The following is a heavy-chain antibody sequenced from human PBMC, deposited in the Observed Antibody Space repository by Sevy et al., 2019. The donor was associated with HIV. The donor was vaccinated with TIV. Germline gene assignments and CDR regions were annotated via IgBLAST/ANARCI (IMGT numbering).Heavy chain of an antibody. J-gene: IGHJ4*02. CDR1: GFTFSSYG. CDR3: ARDYGSGSYYNSRDY. V-gene: IGHV3-30*02. Sequence: GGSLRLSCAASGFTFSSYGMHWVRQAPGKGLEWVAFIRYDGSNKYYADSVKGRFTISRDNSKNTLYLQMNSLRAEDTAVYYCARDYGSGSYYNSRDYWGQGTLVTVSS. D-gene: IGHD3-10*01. CDR2: IRYDGSNK.